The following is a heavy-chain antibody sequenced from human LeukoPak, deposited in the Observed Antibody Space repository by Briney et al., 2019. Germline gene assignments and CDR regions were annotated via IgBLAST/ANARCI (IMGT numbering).Heavy chain of an antibody. CDR1: GFTFSSYG. CDR2: IRYDGSNK. J-gene: IGHJ4*02. D-gene: IGHD3-22*01. V-gene: IGHV3-30*02. CDR3: AKGGYYDSSGYHFDY. Sequence: GGSLRLSCAASGFTFSSYGMHWVRQAPGKGLEWVAFIRYDGSNKYYADSVKGRFTISRDNSKNTLYLQMNSLRAEDTAVYYCAKGGYYDSSGYHFDYWGQGTLVTVSS.